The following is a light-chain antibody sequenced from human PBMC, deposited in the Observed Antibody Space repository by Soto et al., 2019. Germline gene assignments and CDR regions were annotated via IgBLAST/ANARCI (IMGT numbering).Light chain of an antibody. J-gene: IGKJ5*01. CDR2: KAS. CDR1: QSISSW. V-gene: IGKV1-5*03. Sequence: DIQMTQSPSTLSASVGDRVNITCRASQSISSWLAWYQQKPGKAPKLLIYKASSLESGVPSRFSGSGSGTEFTLTISSLQPDDFATYYCQKYNSYPINCGQGTRREIK. CDR3: QKYNSYPIN.